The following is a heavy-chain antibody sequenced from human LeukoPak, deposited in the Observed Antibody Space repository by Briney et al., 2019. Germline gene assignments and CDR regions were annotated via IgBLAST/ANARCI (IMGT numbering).Heavy chain of an antibody. J-gene: IGHJ4*02. Sequence: ASVEVSCKASGYTFTGYYMHWVRQAPGQGLEWMGWINPNSGGTNYAQKFQGRVTMTRDTSISTAYMELSRLRSDDTAVYYCARADVLEWLSIDYWGQGTLVTVSS. D-gene: IGHD3-3*01. V-gene: IGHV1-2*02. CDR2: INPNSGGT. CDR3: ARADVLEWLSIDY. CDR1: GYTFTGYY.